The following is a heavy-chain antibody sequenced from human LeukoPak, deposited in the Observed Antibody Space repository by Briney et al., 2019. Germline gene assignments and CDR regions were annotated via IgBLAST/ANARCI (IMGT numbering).Heavy chain of an antibody. J-gene: IGHJ4*02. CDR2: IYYSGST. Sequence: SETLSLTCTVSGGSISSSGYYWGWIRQPPGKGLDWIGSIYYSGSTYYDPSLKSRVTISVDTSKNQFSLKLSSVTAADTAVYYCARHDTSGYYYPYWGQGTLVTVSS. CDR3: ARHDTSGYYYPY. V-gene: IGHV4-39*01. D-gene: IGHD3-22*01. CDR1: GGSISSSGYY.